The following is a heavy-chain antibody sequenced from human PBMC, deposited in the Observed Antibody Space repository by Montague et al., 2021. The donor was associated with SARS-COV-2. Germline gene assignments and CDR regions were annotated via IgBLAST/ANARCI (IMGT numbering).Heavy chain of an antibody. J-gene: IGHJ5*02. CDR2: IYYTGGT. V-gene: IGHV4-59*01. CDR1: GGSISGYC. CDR3: ARDWAVLTRDGYNYGWFDP. D-gene: IGHD5-24*01. Sequence: SETLSLTCSVSGGSISGYCWSWIRQSPGKGLEWVGYIYYTGGTNYNSSLESRVTISLDTSKNQFSLRLSSLTPSDTVVFYCARDWAVLTRDGYNYGWFDPWGPGTLVTVSS.